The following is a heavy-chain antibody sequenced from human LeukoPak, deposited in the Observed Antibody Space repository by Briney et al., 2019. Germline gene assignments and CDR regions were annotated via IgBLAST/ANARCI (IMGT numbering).Heavy chain of an antibody. D-gene: IGHD2-2*02. J-gene: IGHJ4*02. CDR2: ISGSGSAT. CDR3: AKTEAPAAIRAGSDY. Sequence: GGSLRLSCAASGFTFSNYGMSWVRQAPGKGLEWVSTISGSGSATYNAGSGKGRFTTSRDNSNNTLYPQMNSLRAEDTAVYYCAKTEAPAAIRAGSDYWGQGTLVTVSS. CDR1: GFTFSNYG. V-gene: IGHV3-23*01.